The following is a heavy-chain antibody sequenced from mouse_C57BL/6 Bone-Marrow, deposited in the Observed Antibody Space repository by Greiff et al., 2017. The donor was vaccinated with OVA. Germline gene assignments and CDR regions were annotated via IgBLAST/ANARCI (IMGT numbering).Heavy chain of an antibody. CDR2: ISYDGSN. CDR3: ARGDYGSSPPFAY. D-gene: IGHD1-1*01. CDR1: GYSITSGYY. J-gene: IGHJ3*01. Sequence: ESGPGLVKPSQSLSLTCSVTGYSITSGYYWNWIRQFPGNKLEWMGYISYDGSNNYNPSLKNRISITRDTSKNQFFLKLNSVTTEDTATYYCARGDYGSSPPFAYWGQGTLVTVSA. V-gene: IGHV3-6*01.